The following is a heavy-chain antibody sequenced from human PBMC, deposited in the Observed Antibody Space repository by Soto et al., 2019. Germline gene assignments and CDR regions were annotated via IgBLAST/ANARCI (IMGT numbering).Heavy chain of an antibody. CDR3: ARGAALAGKLDL. CDR2: ISSHGRDI. D-gene: IGHD6-19*01. V-gene: IGHV3-21*06. CDR1: GFTFTSDS. Sequence: PGGSLRLSXEASGFTFTSDSMTWVRQAPGKGLEWVSSISSHGRDIFYADSVKGRFTISRDNAKDSLHLQMNSLTGEDSAVYYCARGAALAGKLDLWGQGTLVTVSS. J-gene: IGHJ4*02.